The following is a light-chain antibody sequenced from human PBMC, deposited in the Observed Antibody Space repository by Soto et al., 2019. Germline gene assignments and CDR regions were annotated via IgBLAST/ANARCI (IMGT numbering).Light chain of an antibody. CDR1: QTVLSSSNNKNY. V-gene: IGKV4-1*01. CDR3: QQYYTSPPWT. J-gene: IGKJ1*01. Sequence: DIVMTQSPDSLAVSLGERATVNCKSSQTVLSSSNNKNYFAWYQQKPGQPPKLLFYWASTRESGVPDRFSGSGSGTDFTLTISSLQAEGVAVYYCQQYYTSPPWTFGQGTKVEVK. CDR2: WAS.